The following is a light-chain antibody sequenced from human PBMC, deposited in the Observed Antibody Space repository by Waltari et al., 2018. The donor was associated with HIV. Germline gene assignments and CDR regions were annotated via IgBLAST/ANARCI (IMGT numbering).Light chain of an antibody. CDR3: AAWDDSLNGVI. V-gene: IGLV1-44*01. CDR1: CSNLGSNT. J-gene: IGLJ2*01. Sequence: QSVLTQPPSASGTPGQRLTISCSGSCSNLGSNTLNWYQQLPGTAPKLLIYNNNQRPSGVPDRFSGSKSGTSASLAISGLQSEDEADYYCAAWDDSLNGVIFGGGTKLTVL. CDR2: NNN.